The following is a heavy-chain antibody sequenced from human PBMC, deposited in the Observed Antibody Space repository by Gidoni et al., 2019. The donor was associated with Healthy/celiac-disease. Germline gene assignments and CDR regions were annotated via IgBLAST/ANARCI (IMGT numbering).Heavy chain of an antibody. Sequence: EVQLVESGGGLVKPGGSLRLSCAASGFTFCNAWMSWVRQAPGKGLEWVGRIKSKTDGGTTDYAAPVKGRFTISRDDSKNTLYLQMNSLKTEDTAVYYCTTVGRGELSPPFDYWGQGTLVTVSS. D-gene: IGHD3-16*02. CDR3: TTVGRGELSPPFDY. V-gene: IGHV3-15*01. J-gene: IGHJ4*02. CDR1: GFTFCNAW. CDR2: IKSKTDGGTT.